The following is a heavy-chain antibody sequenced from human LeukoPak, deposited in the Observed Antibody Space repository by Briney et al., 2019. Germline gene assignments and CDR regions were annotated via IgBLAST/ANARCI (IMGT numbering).Heavy chain of an antibody. Sequence: RASVKVSCKASGGTFSSYAISWVRQAPGQGLEWMGGIIPIFGTANYAQKFQGRVTITTDESTSTAYMELSSLRSEDTAVYYCARSPPGVLMVYAIAWFDYWGQGTLVTVSS. J-gene: IGHJ4*02. CDR3: ARSPPGVLMVYAIAWFDY. D-gene: IGHD2-8*01. V-gene: IGHV1-69*05. CDR2: IIPIFGTA. CDR1: GGTFSSYA.